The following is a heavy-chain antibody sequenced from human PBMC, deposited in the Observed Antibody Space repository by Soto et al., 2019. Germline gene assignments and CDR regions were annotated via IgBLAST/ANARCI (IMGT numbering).Heavy chain of an antibody. D-gene: IGHD1-26*01. CDR2: IYYSGST. V-gene: IGHV4-30-4*01. J-gene: IGHJ4*02. CDR1: GGSISSGDYY. CDR3: ARSSGSYSWYFDY. Sequence: NPSETLSLTCTVSGGSISSGDYYWSWIRQPPGKGLEWIGYIYYSGSTYYNPSLKSRVTISVDTSKNQFSLKLSSVTAADTAVYYCARSSGSYSWYFDYWGQGTLVTVSS.